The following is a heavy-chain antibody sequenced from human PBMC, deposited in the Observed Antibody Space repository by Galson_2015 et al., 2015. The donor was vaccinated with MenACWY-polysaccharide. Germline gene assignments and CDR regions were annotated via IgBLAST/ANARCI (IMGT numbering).Heavy chain of an antibody. J-gene: IGHJ4*02. Sequence: PSQTLSLTCTVSGGSFNSDRYYWSWIRQHPGKGLEWIGYIYSSGTTYYNPSLKDRLSMSVDTSKNQFSLNLSSVTAADTAVYYCARVMRGTATTSLDYWGPGTLVTVSS. CDR3: ARVMRGTATTSLDY. V-gene: IGHV4-31*03. D-gene: IGHD1-1*01. CDR2: IYSSGTT. CDR1: GGSFNSDRYY.